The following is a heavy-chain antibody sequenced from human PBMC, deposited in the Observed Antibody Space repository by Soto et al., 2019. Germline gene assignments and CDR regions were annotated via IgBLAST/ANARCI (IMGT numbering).Heavy chain of an antibody. CDR1: GYTFTSYA. J-gene: IGHJ5*02. D-gene: IGHD6-13*01. Sequence: ASVKVSCKASGYTFTSYAMHWVRQAPGQRLGWMGWINAGNGNTKYSQKFQGRVTITRDTSASTAYMELSSLRSEDTAVYYCARVYSSSWYPRGFDPWGQGTLVTVSS. V-gene: IGHV1-3*01. CDR2: INAGNGNT. CDR3: ARVYSSSWYPRGFDP.